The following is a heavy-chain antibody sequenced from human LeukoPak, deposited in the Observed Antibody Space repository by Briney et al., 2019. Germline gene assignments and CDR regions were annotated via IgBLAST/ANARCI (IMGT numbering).Heavy chain of an antibody. CDR2: TYYRSKWYN. Sequence: SQTLSLTCVVSGDSVSSKNGAGNWIRQSPSRGLEWLGRTYYRSKWYNDYADSMEGRMTISQDTSKNQSSLHLNSVTPDDTAVYYCARDFGTTGWHTFDYWGQGTLVTVSS. V-gene: IGHV6-1*01. CDR1: GDSVSSKNGA. J-gene: IGHJ4*02. D-gene: IGHD6-19*01. CDR3: ARDFGTTGWHTFDY.